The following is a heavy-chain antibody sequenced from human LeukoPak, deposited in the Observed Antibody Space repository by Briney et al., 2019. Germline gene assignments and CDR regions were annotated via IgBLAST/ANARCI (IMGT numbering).Heavy chain of an antibody. V-gene: IGHV3-23*01. J-gene: IGHJ4*02. CDR3: AKYSGSYYYPPNWDS. D-gene: IGHD1-26*01. Sequence: GGSLRLSCAVSGLTFNNYAMSWVRQAPGKGLEWVSAISKSGDHTYYADSVKGRFTLSRDYPKNTLYLQMNSLRAEDTAVYFCAKYSGSYYYPPNWDSWGQGTLVTVSS. CDR1: GLTFNNYA. CDR2: ISKSGDHT.